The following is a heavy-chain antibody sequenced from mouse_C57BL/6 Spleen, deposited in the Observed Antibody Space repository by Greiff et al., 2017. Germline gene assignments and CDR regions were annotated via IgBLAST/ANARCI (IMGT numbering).Heavy chain of an antibody. D-gene: IGHD1-1*02. CDR1: GYTFTSYW. J-gene: IGHJ2*01. CDR3: ARGGNYGDY. CDR2: IDPSDSYT. Sequence: QVQLKESGAELVMPGASVKLSCKASGYTFTSYWMHWVKQRPGQGLEWIGEIDPSDSYTNYNQKFKGKSTLTVDKSSSTAYMQFSSLTSEDSAVYYCARGGNYGDYWGQGTTLTVSS. V-gene: IGHV1-69*01.